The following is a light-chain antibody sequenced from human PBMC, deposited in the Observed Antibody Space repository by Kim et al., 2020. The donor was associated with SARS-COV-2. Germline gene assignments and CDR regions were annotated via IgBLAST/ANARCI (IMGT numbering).Light chain of an antibody. J-gene: IGKJ1*01. V-gene: IGKV3-20*01. CDR2: GAS. CDR3: QQYGRAPRT. CDR1: QSVSSSY. Sequence: EIVLTQSPGTLSLSPGERATLSCRASQSVSSSYLAWYQQKPGQAPRLLIYGASSRATGIPDRFSGSESGTDFTLTISRLEPEDFAIYYCQQYGRAPRTFGIRTKVDIK.